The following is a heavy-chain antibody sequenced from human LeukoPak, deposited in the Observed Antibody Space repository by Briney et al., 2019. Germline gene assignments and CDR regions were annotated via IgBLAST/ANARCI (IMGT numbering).Heavy chain of an antibody. CDR2: INHSGST. J-gene: IGHJ5*02. CDR1: GGSFSGYY. V-gene: IGHV4-34*01. D-gene: IGHD2-2*01. Sequence: PETLSLTCAVYGGSFSGYYWSWIRQPPGKGLEWIGEINHSGSTNYNPSLKSRVTISVDTSKNQFSLKLSSVTAADTAVYYCARGLVVPAAILIGWFDPWGQGTLVTVSS. CDR3: ARGLVVPAAILIGWFDP.